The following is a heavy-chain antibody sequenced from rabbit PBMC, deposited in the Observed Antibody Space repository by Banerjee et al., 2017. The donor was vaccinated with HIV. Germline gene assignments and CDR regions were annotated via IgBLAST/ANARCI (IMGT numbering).Heavy chain of an antibody. CDR3: ARAWYTYGYVGDTYPTAFNL. CDR1: GFSFSSTYY. Sequence: QEQLVESGGGLVQPGASLTLTCTASGFSFSSTYYMCWVRQAPGKGLEWIACIYGGSSGSTYYASWAKGRFTISKTSSTTVTLQMTSLTAADTATYFCARAWYTYGYVGDTYPTAFNLWGQGTLVTVS. CDR2: IYGGSSGST. J-gene: IGHJ4*01. D-gene: IGHD6-1*01. V-gene: IGHV1S45*01.